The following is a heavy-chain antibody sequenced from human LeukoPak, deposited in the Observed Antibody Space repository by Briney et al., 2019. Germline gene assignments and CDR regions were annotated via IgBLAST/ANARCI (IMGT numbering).Heavy chain of an antibody. V-gene: IGHV4-61*02. D-gene: IGHD2-2*01. CDR1: GGSISSGSYY. CDR3: ARAGLGYCSSTSCRNDAFDI. CDR2: IYTSGST. J-gene: IGHJ3*02. Sequence: RPSQTLSLTCTVSGGSISSGSYYWSWIRQPAGKGLEWIGRIYTSGSTNYNPSLKSRVTISVDTSKNQFSLKLSSVTAADTAVYYCARAGLGYCSSTSCRNDAFDIWGQGTVVTVSS.